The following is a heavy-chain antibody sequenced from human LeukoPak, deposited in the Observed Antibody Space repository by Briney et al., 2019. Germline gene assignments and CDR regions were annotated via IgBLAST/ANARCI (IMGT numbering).Heavy chain of an antibody. CDR2: IIPIFGTA. CDR1: GGTFSSYA. J-gene: IGHJ3*02. CDR3: ARDVSRQWFGELGAFDI. V-gene: IGHV1-69*01. Sequence: GSSVKVSCKASGGTFSSYAISFVLHAPGQGLEWMGGIIPIFGTANYAQKFQGRVTITADESTSTAYMELSSLRSEDTAVYYCARDVSRQWFGELGAFDIWGQGTMVTVSS. D-gene: IGHD3-10*01.